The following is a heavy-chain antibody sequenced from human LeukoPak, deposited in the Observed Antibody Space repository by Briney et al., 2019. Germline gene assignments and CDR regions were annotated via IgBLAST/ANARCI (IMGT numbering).Heavy chain of an antibody. J-gene: IGHJ3*02. CDR3: ARVRRTSCCFDAFDI. CDR1: GGSISSGGYY. D-gene: IGHD2-2*01. V-gene: IGHV4-30-4*08. CDR2: IYYSGST. Sequence: SSETLSLTCTVSGGSISSGGYYWSWIRQHPGKGLEWIGYIYYSGSTYYNPSLKSRVTISVDTSKNQFSLKLSSVTAADTAVYYCARVRRTSCCFDAFDIWGQGTMVTVSS.